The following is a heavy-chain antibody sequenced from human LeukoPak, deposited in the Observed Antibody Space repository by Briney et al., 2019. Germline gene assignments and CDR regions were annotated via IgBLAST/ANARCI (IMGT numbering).Heavy chain of an antibody. CDR2: ISSSSSTI. D-gene: IGHD3-10*01. V-gene: IGHV3-48*04. CDR1: GFAFSNYN. Sequence: GGSLRLSCAASGFAFSNYNMNWVRQAPGKGLEWVSYISSSSSTIIYAGSVKGRFTISRDNAKKSLFLQMNSLRAEDTAVYYCASNSMIRGKGTVYWGQGTLVTVSS. J-gene: IGHJ4*02. CDR3: ASNSMIRGKGTVY.